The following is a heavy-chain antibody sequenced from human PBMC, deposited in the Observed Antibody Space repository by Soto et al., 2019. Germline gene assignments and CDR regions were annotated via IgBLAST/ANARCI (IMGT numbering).Heavy chain of an antibody. CDR2: INPSGGST. CDR3: ARARGYCSSTSCPMTGYGMDV. J-gene: IGHJ6*02. CDR1: GYTFTSYY. D-gene: IGHD2-2*01. Sequence: QVQLVQSGAEVKKPGASLKVSCKASGYTFTSYYMHWVRQAPGQGLEWMGIINPSGGSTSYAQKCQGRVTMTRDTSTSTVYMELSSLRSEDTAVYYCARARGYCSSTSCPMTGYGMDVWGQGTTVTVSS. V-gene: IGHV1-46*01.